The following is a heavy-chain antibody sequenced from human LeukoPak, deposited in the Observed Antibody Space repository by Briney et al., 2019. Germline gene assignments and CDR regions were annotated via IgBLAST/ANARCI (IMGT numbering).Heavy chain of an antibody. Sequence: PSETLSLTCTVSGDSITRGTYYWNWIRQPAGKGLEWIGRIHTSSRVNYNPSLKGRVTISIDTSRNLVSLRLTSVTAADAAVYYCARDRGNGDYGDYFDSWGQGTLVSVSS. CDR1: GDSITRGTYY. J-gene: IGHJ4*02. CDR3: ARDRGNGDYGDYFDS. D-gene: IGHD4-17*01. CDR2: IHTSSRV. V-gene: IGHV4-61*02.